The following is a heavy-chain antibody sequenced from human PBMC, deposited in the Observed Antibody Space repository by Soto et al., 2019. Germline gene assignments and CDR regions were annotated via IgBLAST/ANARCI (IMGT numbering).Heavy chain of an antibody. CDR2: IYYSGST. J-gene: IGHJ4*02. Sequence: SETLSLTCTVSGGSISSYYWSWIRQPPGKGLEWIGYIYYSGSTNYNPSLKSRVTISVDTSKNQFSLKLSSVTAADTAVYYCASTYYDYIWGSLHFDYWGQGTLVTVSS. CDR1: GGSISSYY. CDR3: ASTYYDYIWGSLHFDY. V-gene: IGHV4-59*01. D-gene: IGHD3-16*01.